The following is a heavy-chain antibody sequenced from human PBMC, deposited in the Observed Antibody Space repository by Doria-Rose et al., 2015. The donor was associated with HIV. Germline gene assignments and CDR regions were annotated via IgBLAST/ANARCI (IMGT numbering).Heavy chain of an antibody. CDR3: ARIKSSRWYHKYYFDF. Sequence: QVTLKESGPVLVKPTETLTLTCTVSGVSLSSPGMGVSWIRQPPGKALEWLANIFSDDERYYKSSLQCRLTISRLTSKSQDVLTMTDIDPVDTATYYCARIKSSRWYHKYYFDFWGQGTLVIVSA. J-gene: IGHJ4*02. D-gene: IGHD6-13*01. V-gene: IGHV2-26*01. CDR2: IFSDDER. CDR1: GVSLSSPGMG.